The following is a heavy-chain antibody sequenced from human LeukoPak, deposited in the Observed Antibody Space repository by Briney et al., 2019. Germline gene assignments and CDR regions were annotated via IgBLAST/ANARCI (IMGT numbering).Heavy chain of an antibody. CDR1: GFTFSSYA. Sequence: GGSLRLSCAASGFTFSSYAMSWVRQAPGKGLEWVSAISGSGGSTYYADSVKGRFTISRDNSKNTLYLQTNSLRAEDTAVYYCAKDRWFGGYRGYDPFDYWGQGTLVTVSS. D-gene: IGHD5-12*01. CDR3: AKDRWFGGYRGYDPFDY. CDR2: ISGSGGST. V-gene: IGHV3-23*01. J-gene: IGHJ4*02.